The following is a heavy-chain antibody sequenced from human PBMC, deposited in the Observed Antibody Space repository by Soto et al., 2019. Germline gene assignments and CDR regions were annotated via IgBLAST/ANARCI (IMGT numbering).Heavy chain of an antibody. V-gene: IGHV4-59*01. CDR1: GGSISSYY. D-gene: IGHD6-13*01. J-gene: IGHJ5*02. CDR2: IYYSGST. Sequence: SETLSLTCTVSGGSISSYYWSWIRQPPGKGLEWIGYIYYSGSTNYNPSLKSRVTISVDTSKNQFSLKLSSVTAADTAVYYCARGGYSSPQKNSNWFDPWGQGTLVTV. CDR3: ARGGYSSPQKNSNWFDP.